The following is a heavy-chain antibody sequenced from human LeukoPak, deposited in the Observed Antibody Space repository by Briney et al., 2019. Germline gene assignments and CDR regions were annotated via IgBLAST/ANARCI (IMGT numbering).Heavy chain of an antibody. CDR1: GGSISSSNYY. J-gene: IGHJ4*02. CDR2: IYTSGTT. V-gene: IGHV4-61*02. CDR3: ARHRRYSSGWYFVRPETTSH. Sequence: PSETLSLTCTVSGGSISSSNYYWSWIRQPAGKGLEWIGRIYTSGTTNYNPSLKSRVTISVDTSKNQFSLKLSSVTAADTAVYYCARHRRYSSGWYFVRPETTSHWGQGTLVTVSS. D-gene: IGHD6-19*01.